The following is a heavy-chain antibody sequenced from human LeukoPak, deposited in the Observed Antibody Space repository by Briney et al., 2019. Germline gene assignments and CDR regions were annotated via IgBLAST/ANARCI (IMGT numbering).Heavy chain of an antibody. CDR1: GFTVSSNY. Sequence: GGSLRLSCAASGFTVSSNYMSWVRQAPGKGLEWVSVIYSGGSTYYADSVRGRFTISRDNSKNTLYLQMNSLRAEDTAVYYCARELDRGAYGYWGQGTLVTVSS. D-gene: IGHD3-16*01. CDR3: ARELDRGAYGY. CDR2: IYSGGST. V-gene: IGHV3-53*01. J-gene: IGHJ4*02.